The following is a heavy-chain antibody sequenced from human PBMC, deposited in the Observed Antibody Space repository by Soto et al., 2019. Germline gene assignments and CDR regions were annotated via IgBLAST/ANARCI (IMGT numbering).Heavy chain of an antibody. Sequence: PSETLSLTCRVSGASVSSDGYYWTWLRQYSGGGLEFIGYISHSGITYHNPSLQSRPTLSVDTSKNHFSLDLRFVTVADTAIYYCAAARSSILLFPTWGQGTLVTVSS. J-gene: IGHJ5*02. CDR3: AAARSSILLFPT. CDR2: ISHSGIT. CDR1: GASVSSDGYY. D-gene: IGHD3-3*02. V-gene: IGHV4-31*03.